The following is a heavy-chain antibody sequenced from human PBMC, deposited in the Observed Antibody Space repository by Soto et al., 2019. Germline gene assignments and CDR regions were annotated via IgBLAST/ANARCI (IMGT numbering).Heavy chain of an antibody. V-gene: IGHV4-61*01. Sequence: PSETLSLTCTVSGGSVSSGSYYWNWIRQPPGKGLEWIGYIYYSGSTNYNPSLKSRVTISVDTSKNQFSLKLSSVTAADTAVYYCARENELDWFDPWGQGTLVTVSS. CDR1: GGSVSSGSYY. D-gene: IGHD3-3*02. J-gene: IGHJ5*02. CDR3: ARENELDWFDP. CDR2: IYYSGST.